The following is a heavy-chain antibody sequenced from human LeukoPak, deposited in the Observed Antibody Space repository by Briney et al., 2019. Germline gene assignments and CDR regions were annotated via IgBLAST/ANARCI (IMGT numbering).Heavy chain of an antibody. CDR3: ARGEAAAGEFG. D-gene: IGHD6-13*01. CDR2: IYTSGST. V-gene: IGHV4-61*02. J-gene: IGHJ4*02. CDR1: GGSISSGSYY. Sequence: SETLSLTCTVSGGSISSGSYYWSWIRQPAGKGLEWIGRIYTSGSTNYNPSLKSRVTISVDTSKNQFSLKLSSVTAADTAVYYCARGEAAAGEFGWGQGTLVTVSS.